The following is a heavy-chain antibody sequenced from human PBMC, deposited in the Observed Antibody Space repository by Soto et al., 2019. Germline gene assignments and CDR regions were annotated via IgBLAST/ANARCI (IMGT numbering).Heavy chain of an antibody. CDR2: MYYSGST. CDR1: GGSINSGGYY. CDR3: ERGYRQSGYSSSWVFDY. D-gene: IGHD6-13*01. V-gene: IGHV4-31*03. J-gene: IGHJ4*02. Sequence: QVQLRESGPGLVKPSQTLSLTCPVSGGSINSGGYYWNWIRQHPGKCLEWIGYMYYSGSTYYNPFLRSRVIISADTSENHFALKLSSVTAADTGVYFCERGYRQSGYSSSWVFDYWGQGTLVNVSS.